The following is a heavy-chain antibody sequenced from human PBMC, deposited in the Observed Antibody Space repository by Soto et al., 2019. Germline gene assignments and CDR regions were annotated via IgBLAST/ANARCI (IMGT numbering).Heavy chain of an antibody. V-gene: IGHV3-74*01. CDR2: INSDGSST. D-gene: IGHD4-17*01. Sequence: EVQLVESGGGLVQPGGSLRLSCAASGFTFGSYWMHWVRQAPGKGLVWVSRINSDGSSTSYADSVKGRFTISRDNAKNTLYLQMNSLRAEDTAVYYCARVTVTLKRIFDYWGQGTLVTVSS. CDR1: GFTFGSYW. J-gene: IGHJ4*02. CDR3: ARVTVTLKRIFDY.